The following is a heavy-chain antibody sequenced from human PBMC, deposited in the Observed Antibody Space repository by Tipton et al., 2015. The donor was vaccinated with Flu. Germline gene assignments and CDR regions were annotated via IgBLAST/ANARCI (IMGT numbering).Heavy chain of an antibody. Sequence: TLSLTCTVSGGSISSYYWSWIRQPPGKGLEWIGYIYYSGSTNYNPSLKSRVTISVDTSKNQFSLKLSSVTAADTAVYYCARDRVAGAPGRFDPWGQGTLVPVSS. V-gene: IGHV4-59*01. J-gene: IGHJ5*02. CDR2: IYYSGST. D-gene: IGHD6-19*01. CDR3: ARDRVAGAPGRFDP. CDR1: GGSISSYY.